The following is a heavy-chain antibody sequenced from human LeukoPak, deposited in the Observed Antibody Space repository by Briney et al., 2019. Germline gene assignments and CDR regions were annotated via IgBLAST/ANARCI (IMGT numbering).Heavy chain of an antibody. V-gene: IGHV4-39*01. J-gene: IGHJ4*02. D-gene: IGHD3-9*01. Sequence: SETLSLTCTVSRGSISSSSYYWGWIRQPPGKGLECSGSIYYSGSTYYNPSLKSRVTISVDTSKNQFSLKLSSVTAADTAVYYCASMEPDYDILTGYYTHWGQGTLVTVSS. CDR2: IYYSGST. CDR3: ASMEPDYDILTGYYTH. CDR1: RGSISSSSYY.